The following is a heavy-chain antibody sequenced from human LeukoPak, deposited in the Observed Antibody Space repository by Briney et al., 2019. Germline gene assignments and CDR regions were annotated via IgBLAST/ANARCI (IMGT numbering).Heavy chain of an antibody. J-gene: IGHJ4*02. V-gene: IGHV4-30-4*01. D-gene: IGHD5-12*01. CDR3: ARGGGYSGYEGTVEYSSGWYWTDY. CDR2: IYYSGST. Sequence: PSETLSLTCTVSGGSISSGDYYWSWIRQPPGKGLEWIGYIYYSGSTYYNPSLKSRVTISVDTSKNQFSLKLSSVTAADTAVYYCARGGGYSGYEGTVEYSSGWYWTDYWGQGTLVTVSS. CDR1: GGSISSGDYY.